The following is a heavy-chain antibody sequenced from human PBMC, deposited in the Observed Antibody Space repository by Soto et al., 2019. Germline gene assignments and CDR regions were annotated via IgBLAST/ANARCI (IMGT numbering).Heavy chain of an antibody. D-gene: IGHD1-26*01. V-gene: IGHV4-38-2*01. CDR3: ARTHSGSYYSVFNY. CDR1: NFSISSGYY. CDR2: IYRSGTT. Sequence: SETLSLTCVVSNFSISSGYYWGWIRQSPGKGLEWIASIYRSGTTSYNPSLKSRVTISVDPSKNQFSLMLTAVTAADTAVYYCARTHSGSYYSVFNYWGRGSLVTVP. J-gene: IGHJ4*02.